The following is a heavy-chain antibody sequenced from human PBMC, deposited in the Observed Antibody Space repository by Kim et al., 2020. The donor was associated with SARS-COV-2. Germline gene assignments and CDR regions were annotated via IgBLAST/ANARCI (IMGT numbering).Heavy chain of an antibody. CDR2: FDPEDGET. CDR1: GYTLTELS. Sequence: ASVKVSCKVSGYTLTELSMHWVRQAPGKGLEWMGGFDPEDGETIYAQKFQGRVTMTEDTSTDTAYMELSSLRSEDTAVYYCATGDYYGSGRHYGMDVWGQGTTVTVSS. V-gene: IGHV1-24*01. CDR3: ATGDYYGSGRHYGMDV. D-gene: IGHD3-10*01. J-gene: IGHJ6*02.